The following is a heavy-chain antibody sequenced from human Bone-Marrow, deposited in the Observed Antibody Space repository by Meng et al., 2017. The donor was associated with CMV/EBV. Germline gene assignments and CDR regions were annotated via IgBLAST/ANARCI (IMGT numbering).Heavy chain of an antibody. J-gene: IGHJ3*02. CDR1: GFTFSSYD. CDR3: ARARYCSGCSCDYAFDI. Sequence: GESLKISCAASGFTFSSYDMHWVRQATGKGLEWVSAIGTAGDTYYPGSVKGRFTISRENAKNSLYLQMNSLRAGDTAVYYCARARYCSGCSCDYAFDIWGQGTMVTVSS. V-gene: IGHV3-13*01. CDR2: IGTAGDT. D-gene: IGHD2-15*01.